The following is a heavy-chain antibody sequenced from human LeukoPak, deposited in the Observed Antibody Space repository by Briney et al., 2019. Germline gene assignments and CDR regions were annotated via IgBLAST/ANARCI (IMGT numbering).Heavy chain of an antibody. V-gene: IGHV3-30-3*01. CDR2: ISYDGSNK. D-gene: IGHD3-10*01. Sequence: GGSLRLSCAASGFTFSSYAMHWVRQAPGKGLEWVAVISYDGSNKYYADSVKGRFTISRDNSKNTLYLQMNSLRAEDTAVYYCARDTSSNYYGSGSYLDVWGQGTTVTVSS. CDR1: GFTFSSYA. CDR3: ARDTSSNYYGSGSYLDV. J-gene: IGHJ6*02.